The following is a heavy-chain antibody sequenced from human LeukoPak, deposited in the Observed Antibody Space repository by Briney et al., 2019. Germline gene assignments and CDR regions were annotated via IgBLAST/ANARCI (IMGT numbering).Heavy chain of an antibody. Sequence: KFQGRVTITRDTSASTAYMELSSLRSEDTAVYYCARGSRAQLVPDYWGQGTLVTVSS. V-gene: IGHV1-3*01. CDR3: ARGSRAQLVPDY. J-gene: IGHJ4*02. D-gene: IGHD5-18*01.